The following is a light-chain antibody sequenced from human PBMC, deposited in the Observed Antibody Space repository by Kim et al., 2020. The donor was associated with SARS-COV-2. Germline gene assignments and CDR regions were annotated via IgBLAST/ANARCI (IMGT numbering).Light chain of an antibody. J-gene: IGKJ4*01. CDR2: DAA. Sequence: PGKRATLSCSASHNVHIILAWYQQTPGQAPRLLIYDAAIRAAGIPDRFSTSGSGTDFTLTIGSLAPEDFAVYYCQQRGNWPPALTFGGGTKVDIK. V-gene: IGKV3-11*01. CDR3: QQRGNWPPALT. CDR1: HNVHII.